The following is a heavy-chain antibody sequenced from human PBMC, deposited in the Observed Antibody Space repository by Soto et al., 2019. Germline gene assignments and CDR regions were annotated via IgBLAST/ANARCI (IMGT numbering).Heavy chain of an antibody. CDR1: GFTFSSYS. J-gene: IGHJ4*02. Sequence: GGSLRLSCAASGFTFSSYSMNWVRQAPGKGLEWVSYITKSSRIIYYTDSVKGRFTISRDNAKNSLYLQMNSLRAEDTAVYYCAKIPPGYSYGYFYFDYWGQGTLVTVSS. D-gene: IGHD5-18*01. CDR3: AKIPPGYSYGYFYFDY. V-gene: IGHV3-48*01. CDR2: ITKSSRII.